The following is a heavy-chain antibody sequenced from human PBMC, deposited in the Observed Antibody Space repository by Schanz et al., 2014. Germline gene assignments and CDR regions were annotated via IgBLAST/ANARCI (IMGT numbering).Heavy chain of an antibody. Sequence: VQLVESGGGVVQPGRSLRLSCAASGFTFSSYAMSWVRQAPGKGLEWVSGISGSGGSTYYADSVKGRFTISRDNSKNTLYLQMNSLSADDTAVFYCAKGMGYCSGGTCYDYYYYGLDVWGQGTTVTVSS. CDR1: GFTFSSYA. D-gene: IGHD2-15*01. V-gene: IGHV3-23*04. J-gene: IGHJ6*02. CDR3: AKGMGYCSGGTCYDYYYYGLDV. CDR2: ISGSGGST.